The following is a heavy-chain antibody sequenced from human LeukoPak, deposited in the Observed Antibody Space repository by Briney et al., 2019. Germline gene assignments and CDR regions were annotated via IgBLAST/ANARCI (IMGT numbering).Heavy chain of an antibody. D-gene: IGHD6-13*01. CDR2: IYPGDSDT. CDR3: ARGHSSSWYYFDY. J-gene: IGHJ4*02. V-gene: IGHV5-51*01. CDR1: GYSFTSYW. Sequence: GESLQISCKGSGYSFTSYWIGWVRQMPGKGLEWMGIIYPGDSDTRYSPSFQGQVTISADKSISTAYLQWSSLKASDTAMYYCARGHSSSWYYFDYWGQGTLVTVSS.